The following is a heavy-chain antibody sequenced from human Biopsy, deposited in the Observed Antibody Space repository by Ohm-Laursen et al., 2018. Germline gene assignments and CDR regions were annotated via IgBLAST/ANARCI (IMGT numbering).Heavy chain of an antibody. CDR3: ARATNSTGWPYYYFYGMDV. D-gene: IGHD2/OR15-2a*01. CDR2: IYYDGIT. CDR1: GYSVTNDYY. Sequence: GTLSLTCSVSGYSVTNDYYWGWIRQPPGKGLEWIGNIYYDGITYYNPSLKSRVAMSVDTSKNQFSLRLNSVTAAGTAVYYCARATNSTGWPYYYFYGMDVWGQGTTVTVSS. J-gene: IGHJ6*02. V-gene: IGHV4-38-2*02.